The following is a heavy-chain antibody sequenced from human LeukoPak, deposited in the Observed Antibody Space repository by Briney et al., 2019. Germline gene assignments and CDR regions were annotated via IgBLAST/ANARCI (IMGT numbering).Heavy chain of an antibody. D-gene: IGHD3-22*01. Sequence: ASVKVSCKASGGTFSSYAISWVRQAPGQGLEWMGGIIPIFGTANYAQKFQGRVTITTDESTSTAYMELSSLRSEDTAVYYCARDRILDYYDSSGYYHYAFDIWGQGTMVTVSS. V-gene: IGHV1-69*05. CDR1: GGTFSSYA. J-gene: IGHJ3*02. CDR2: IIPIFGTA. CDR3: ARDRILDYYDSSGYYHYAFDI.